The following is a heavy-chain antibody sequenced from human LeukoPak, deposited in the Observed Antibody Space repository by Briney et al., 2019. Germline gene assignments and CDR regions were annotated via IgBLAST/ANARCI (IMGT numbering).Heavy chain of an antibody. V-gene: IGHV3-7*01. CDR2: IKKDGSEK. CDR1: GFTFSKDD. Sequence: GGSLRLSCAASGFTFSKDDFHWVRQAPGKGLEWVANIKKDGSEKYYVDSVKGRFTISRDNAKNSLYLQMSSLRAEDTAVYYCARLWGANTLDPWGLGTLVTVSS. J-gene: IGHJ5*02. D-gene: IGHD3-16*01. CDR3: ARLWGANTLDP.